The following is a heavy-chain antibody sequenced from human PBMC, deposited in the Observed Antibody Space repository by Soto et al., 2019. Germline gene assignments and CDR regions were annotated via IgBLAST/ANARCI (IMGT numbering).Heavy chain of an antibody. Sequence: QVQLVESGGGAVQPGRSLRRSCAASGFTFRTYGMHWVRQAPGKGLEWLAVISNNGINKYYADSVKGRFTISRDNSRDTLFLQMNSLRGEDTAIYYCANVIRADSTSSNFYYYSGLDVWGQGTTVTVS. CDR2: ISNNGINK. CDR3: ANVIRADSTSSNFYYYSGLDV. D-gene: IGHD6-6*01. CDR1: GFTFRTYG. V-gene: IGHV3-30*18. J-gene: IGHJ6*02.